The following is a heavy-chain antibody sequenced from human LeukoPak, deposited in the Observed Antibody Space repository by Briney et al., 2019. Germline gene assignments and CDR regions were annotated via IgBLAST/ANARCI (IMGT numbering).Heavy chain of an antibody. CDR3: AKDREDIVVVVAATSFDS. CDR2: ISDSGGST. J-gene: IGHJ4*02. V-gene: IGHV3-23*01. D-gene: IGHD2-15*01. CDR1: GFTFSSYA. Sequence: GGSLRLPCAASGFTFSSYAMSWVRQDPGKGLEWISAISDSGGSTYYADSVKGRFTISRDNAKNSLYLQMNSLRAEDTAVYYCAKDREDIVVVVAATSFDSWGQGTLVTVSS.